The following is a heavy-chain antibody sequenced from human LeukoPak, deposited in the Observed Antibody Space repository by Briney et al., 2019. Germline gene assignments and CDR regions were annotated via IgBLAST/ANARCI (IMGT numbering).Heavy chain of an antibody. CDR2: IYPADSDT. V-gene: IGHV5-51*01. J-gene: IGHJ4*02. CDR3: ARWRDYYFDY. Sequence: GESLKISCKGSGYSITSYWIGWVRQMPGKGLEWMGIIYPADSDTKYRPSFQGQVTISADKSISTAYLQWSSLKASDTAMYYCARWRDYYFDYWGQGTLVTVSS. CDR1: GYSITSYW. D-gene: IGHD3/OR15-3a*01.